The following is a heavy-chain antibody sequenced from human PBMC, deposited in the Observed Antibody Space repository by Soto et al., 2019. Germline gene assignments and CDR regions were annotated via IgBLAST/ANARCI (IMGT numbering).Heavy chain of an antibody. CDR2: ISGYNGNT. CDR1: GYTFTSYG. D-gene: IGHD1-26*01. J-gene: IGHJ4*02. V-gene: IGHV1-18*04. CDR3: ARDRGSYPGPNDY. Sequence: ASVKVSCKASGYTFTSYGISWVRQAPGQGLQWMGWISGYNGNTKYAEDLQGRVTMTTDTSTRTAFMELRSLRSDDTAVYYCARDRGSYPGPNDYWGQGILVTSPQ.